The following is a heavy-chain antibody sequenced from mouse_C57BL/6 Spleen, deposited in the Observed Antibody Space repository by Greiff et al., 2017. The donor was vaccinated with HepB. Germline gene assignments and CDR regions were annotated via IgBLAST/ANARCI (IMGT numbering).Heavy chain of an antibody. J-gene: IGHJ4*01. CDR1: GYAFTNYL. V-gene: IGHV1-54*01. CDR3: ARSQRGAMDY. CDR2: INPGSGGT. Sequence: VQLQQSGAELVRPGTSVKVSCKASGYAFTNYLIEWVKQRPGQGLEWIGVINPGSGGTNSNEKFKGKATLTADKSSSTAYMQLSSLTSEDSAVYFCARSQRGAMDYWGQGTSVTVSS.